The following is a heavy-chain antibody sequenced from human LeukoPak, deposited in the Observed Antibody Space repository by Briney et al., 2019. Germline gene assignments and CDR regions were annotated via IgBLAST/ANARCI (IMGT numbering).Heavy chain of an antibody. J-gene: IGHJ4*02. CDR2: ISAYNGNT. CDR1: GYTFTSYG. V-gene: IGHV1-18*01. CDR3: ARDVVLYDYVWGSYRPMDY. Sequence: GASVKVSCKASGYTFTSYGISWVRQAPGQGLEWMGWISAYNGNTNYAQKLQGRVTMTTDTSTSTAYMELRSLRSDDTAVYYCARDVVLYDYVWGSYRPMDYWGQGTLVTVSS. D-gene: IGHD3-16*02.